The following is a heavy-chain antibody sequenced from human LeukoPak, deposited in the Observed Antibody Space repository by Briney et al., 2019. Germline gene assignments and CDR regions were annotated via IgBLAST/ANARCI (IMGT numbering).Heavy chain of an antibody. CDR1: GYSFTSYW. J-gene: IGHJ4*02. V-gene: IGHV5-51*01. Sequence: GESLKISCKGSGYSFTSYWIGWVRQMPGKGLEWMGIIYPGDSDTRYSPSFQGQVTISADKSISTACLQWSSLRASDTAIYYCARHLLTPGGSYYFDFWGQGTLVTVSS. D-gene: IGHD1-26*01. CDR2: IYPGDSDT. CDR3: ARHLLTPGGSYYFDF.